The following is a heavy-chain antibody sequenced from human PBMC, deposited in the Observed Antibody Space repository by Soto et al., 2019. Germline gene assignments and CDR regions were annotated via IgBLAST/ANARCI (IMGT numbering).Heavy chain of an antibody. CDR2: INHSGST. CDR3: ARAPNWFDP. Sequence: XAILSLTCAVYGGSVSGYYGSWIRQPPGKGLEWIGEINHSGSTNYNPSLKSRVTISVDTSKNQFSLKLSSVTAADTAVYYCARAPNWFDPWGQGTLVTVSS. V-gene: IGHV4-34*01. J-gene: IGHJ5*02. CDR1: GGSVSGYY.